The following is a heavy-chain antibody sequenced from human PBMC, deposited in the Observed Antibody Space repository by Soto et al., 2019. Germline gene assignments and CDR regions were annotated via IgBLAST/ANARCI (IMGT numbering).Heavy chain of an antibody. CDR1: GFTFRAYW. CDR2: IDQDGSGK. J-gene: IGHJ4*02. V-gene: IGHV3-7*05. D-gene: IGHD1-1*01. CDR3: ARRREGTGRTLDY. Sequence: EVHLVESGGGLVQRGGSLRLSCAASGFTFRAYWMSWVRQAPGKGLEWVANIDQDGSGKYYVDSVRGRFTISRDNAHNSLYLQTNSLRDEDTAVYFCARRREGTGRTLDYWGQGTLATVSS.